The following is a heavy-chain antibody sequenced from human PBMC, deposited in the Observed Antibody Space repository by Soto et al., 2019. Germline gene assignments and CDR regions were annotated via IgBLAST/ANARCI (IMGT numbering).Heavy chain of an antibody. CDR3: ARVGMVSTVLGSWFAP. CDR1: GGSISSYY. D-gene: IGHD3-22*01. V-gene: IGHV4-4*07. Sequence: QVQLQESGPGLVKPSETLSLTCTVSGGSISSYYWSWIRQPAGKGLEWIGRIYTTGSTHYNPSLKSRVTMSVDTSNNHFSLKLRCVTAADTAVYYCARVGMVSTVLGSWFAPWGQGALVTVSS. CDR2: IYTTGST. J-gene: IGHJ5*02.